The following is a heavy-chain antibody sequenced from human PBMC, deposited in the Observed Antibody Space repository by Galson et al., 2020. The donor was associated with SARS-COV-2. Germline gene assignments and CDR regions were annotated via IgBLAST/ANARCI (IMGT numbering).Heavy chain of an antibody. CDR3: ARSPLVGAELDRVATMWGVGYPDYYYGMDV. V-gene: IGHV4-61*02. Sequence: SETLSLTRTVSAGSISNGNYYRRWIRQHAGKRLEWIERIYTIGNPNHNPPLNSQVPISEDTSKHKLSPTLRSVTPDDTAVYYCARSPLVGAELDRVATMWGVGYPDYYYGMDVWGQGTTVTVSS. J-gene: IGHJ6*02. CDR1: AGSISNGNYY. CDR2: IYTIGNP. D-gene: IGHD5-12*01.